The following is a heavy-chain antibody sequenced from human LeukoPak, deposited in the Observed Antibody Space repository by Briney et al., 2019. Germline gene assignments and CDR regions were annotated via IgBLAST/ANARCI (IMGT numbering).Heavy chain of an antibody. J-gene: IGHJ2*01. D-gene: IGHD6-19*01. CDR2: IYYSGST. CDR1: VGSISSYY. Sequence: SETLSLTCTVSVGSISSYYWSCIRQPPGKGLECMGYIYYSGSTNYNPSLKSRVTISVDTSKNQFSLKLSSVTAADTAVYYCARDSPYSSGWGEGRYFDLWGRGTLVTVSS. CDR3: ARDSPYSSGWGEGRYFDL. V-gene: IGHV4-59*01.